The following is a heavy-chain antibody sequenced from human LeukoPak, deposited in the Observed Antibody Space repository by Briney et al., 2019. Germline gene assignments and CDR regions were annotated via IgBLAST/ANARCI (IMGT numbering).Heavy chain of an antibody. CDR2: IYHSGST. CDR1: GGSNNSGGYS. D-gene: IGHD3-3*01. J-gene: IGHJ3*02. Sequence: SQTLSLTCAVSGGSNNSGGYSWSWIQQPPGKGLEWIGYIYHSGSTYYNPSLKSRVTISVDRSRNQFSLKLSSVTAADTAVYYCARAVMEWLFGGSHAGAFDIWGQGTMVTVSS. V-gene: IGHV4-30-2*01. CDR3: ARAVMEWLFGGSHAGAFDI.